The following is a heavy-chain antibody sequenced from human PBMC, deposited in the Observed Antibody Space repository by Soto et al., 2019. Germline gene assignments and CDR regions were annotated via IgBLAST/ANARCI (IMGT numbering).Heavy chain of an antibody. D-gene: IGHD3-10*01. V-gene: IGHV3-7*01. CDR1: GFTFSSYW. CDR2: IKQDGSEK. J-gene: IGHJ6*03. CDR3: ARELRRGGEWFGDWGYYYYYMDV. Sequence: GGSLRLSCAASGFTFSSYWMSWVRQAPGKGLEWVANIKQDGSEKYYVDSVKGRFTISRDNAKNSLYLQMNSLRAEDTAVYYCARELRRGGEWFGDWGYYYYYMDVWGKGTTVTVSS.